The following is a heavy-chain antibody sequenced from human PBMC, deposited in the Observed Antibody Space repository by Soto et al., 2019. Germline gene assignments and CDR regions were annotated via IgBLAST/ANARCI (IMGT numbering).Heavy chain of an antibody. CDR3: AKGVELDV. D-gene: IGHD1-26*01. J-gene: IGHJ6*04. V-gene: IGHV3-23*01. Sequence: EVLLLESGGGLVQPGGSLRLSCEASGFSFSSFAMNWVRQAPGKGLEWVSAIVDSGASTYYADSVKGRFTISRDNSRNTLYPQLNSLRAEDTAVYYCAKGVELDVWGNGTTVTVSS. CDR1: GFSFSSFA. CDR2: IVDSGAST.